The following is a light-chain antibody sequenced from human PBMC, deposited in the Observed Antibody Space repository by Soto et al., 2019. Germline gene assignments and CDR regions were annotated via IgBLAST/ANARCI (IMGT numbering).Light chain of an antibody. Sequence: ELTHPPSVPVAPGQTATITCGGNHIGTTGVTWYAQNPGQAPVVGVYDDSDRPSGIPERFSGSNSANTATVTLSGVEAGDEADYFCQVWDNISDQYVFGPGTKGTVL. J-gene: IGLJ1*01. V-gene: IGLV3-21*02. CDR3: QVWDNISDQYV. CDR1: HIGTTG. CDR2: DDS.